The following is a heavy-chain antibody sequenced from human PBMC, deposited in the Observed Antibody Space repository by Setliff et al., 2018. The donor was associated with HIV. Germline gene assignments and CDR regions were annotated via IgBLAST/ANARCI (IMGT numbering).Heavy chain of an antibody. Sequence: GGSLRLSCAASGFNFNKAWMNWVRQAPGKGLEWVGRIKSENDGGTTDYAAPVKGRFTISRDDSKGTVYLQMNSLKTEDTAVYYCTTDPGWGEQLLSNYYYYYMDVWGKGTTVTVSS. CDR2: IKSENDGGTT. CDR1: GFNFNKAW. J-gene: IGHJ6*03. CDR3: TTDPGWGEQLLSNYYYYYMDV. V-gene: IGHV3-15*01. D-gene: IGHD2-2*01.